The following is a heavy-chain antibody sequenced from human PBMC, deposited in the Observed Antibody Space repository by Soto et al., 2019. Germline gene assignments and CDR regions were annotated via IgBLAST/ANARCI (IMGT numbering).Heavy chain of an antibody. CDR2: IWCDGSNK. CDR3: AGDLNHYDSLSYPDGMDV. D-gene: IGHD3-16*02. CDR1: GYTFSSYG. Sequence: QVQLVESGGGVVQPGRSPRLSCAASGYTFSSYGMHWVRQAPGKGLEWVAVIWCDGSNKYYADSVKGRFTISRDNSKNTVYPHTNSLRAEDTAVYYCAGDLNHYDSLSYPDGMDVWGQATTVTVSS. V-gene: IGHV3-33*01. J-gene: IGHJ6*02.